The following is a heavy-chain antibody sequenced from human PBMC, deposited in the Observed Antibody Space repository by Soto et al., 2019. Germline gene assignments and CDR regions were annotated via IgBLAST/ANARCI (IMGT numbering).Heavy chain of an antibody. J-gene: IGHJ4*02. CDR3: AKGYSFALYGSGSYYFDY. CDR2: ISWNSGSI. CDR1: GFTFDDYA. Sequence: SLRLSCAASGFTFDDYAMHWVRQAPGKGLEWVSGISWNSGSIGYADSVKGRFTISRDNAKNSLYLQMNSLRAEDTALYYCAKGYSFALYGSGSYYFDYWGQGTLVTVSS. D-gene: IGHD3-10*01. V-gene: IGHV3-9*01.